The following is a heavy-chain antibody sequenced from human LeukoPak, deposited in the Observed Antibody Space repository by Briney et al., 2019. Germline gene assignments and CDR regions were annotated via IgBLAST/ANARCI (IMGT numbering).Heavy chain of an antibody. CDR1: GGSISSSSYY. D-gene: IGHD5-18*01. V-gene: IGHV4-39*01. Sequence: SETLSLTCTVSGGSISSSSYYWGWIRQPPGKGLEWIGSIYYSGSTYYNPSLKSRVTISVDTSKNQFSLKLNSVTAADTAVYYCARHGDTAMVSFDYWGQGTLVTVSS. CDR3: ARHGDTAMVSFDY. CDR2: IYYSGST. J-gene: IGHJ4*02.